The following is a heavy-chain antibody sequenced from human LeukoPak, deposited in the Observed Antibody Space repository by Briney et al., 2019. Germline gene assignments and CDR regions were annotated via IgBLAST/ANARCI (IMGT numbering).Heavy chain of an antibody. Sequence: SETLSLTCAVYGGSFSGYYWSWIRQPPGKGLEWIGEINHSGSTNYNPSLKSRVTISVDTSKNQFSLKLSSVTAADTAVYYCARGGRDRGYDFWSGQPDNWFDPWGQGTLVTVSS. J-gene: IGHJ5*02. CDR3: ARGGRDRGYDFWSGQPDNWFDP. D-gene: IGHD3-3*01. V-gene: IGHV4-34*01. CDR2: INHSGST. CDR1: GGSFSGYY.